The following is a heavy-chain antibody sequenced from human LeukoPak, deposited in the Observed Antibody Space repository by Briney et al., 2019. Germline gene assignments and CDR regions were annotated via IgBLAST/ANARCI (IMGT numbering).Heavy chain of an antibody. V-gene: IGHV3-30*02. CDR3: AKEGYSSGWYYFDY. CDR1: GFNLTNYA. Sequence: PGGSLRLSCAASGFNLTNYAMHWVRQAPGKGLEWVAFIRYDGSNKYYADSVKGRFTISRDNSKNTLYLQMNSLRAEDTAVYYCAKEGYSSGWYYFDYWGQGTLVTVSS. J-gene: IGHJ4*02. D-gene: IGHD6-19*01. CDR2: IRYDGSNK.